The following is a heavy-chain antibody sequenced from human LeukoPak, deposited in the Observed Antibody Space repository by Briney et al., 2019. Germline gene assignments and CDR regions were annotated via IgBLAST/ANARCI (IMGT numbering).Heavy chain of an antibody. V-gene: IGHV3-23*01. CDR1: GFPFSSYA. D-gene: IGHD3-10*01. J-gene: IGHJ3*02. CDR2: ISGSGDST. Sequence: GGSLRLSCAASGFPFSSYAMSWVRQAPGKGLEWVSAISGSGDSTYYADSVKGRFTISRDNSKNTLYLQMNSLRAEDTALYYCAKDLDGVRGITPHSLGAFNIWGQGTMVTVSS. CDR3: AKDLDGVRGITPHSLGAFNI.